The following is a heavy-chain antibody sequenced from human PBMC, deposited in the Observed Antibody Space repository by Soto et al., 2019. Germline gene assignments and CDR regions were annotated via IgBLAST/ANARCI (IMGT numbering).Heavy chain of an antibody. V-gene: IGHV4-31*03. Sequence: SETLSLTCTVSGGSISSGGYYWSWIRQHPGKGLEWIGYIYYSGSTYYNPSLKSRVTISVDTPKNQFSLKLSSVTAADTAVYYCARVEAASDNYGMDVWGQGTTVTGLL. D-gene: IGHD6-13*01. J-gene: IGHJ6*02. CDR2: IYYSGST. CDR1: GGSISSGGYY. CDR3: ARVEAASDNYGMDV.